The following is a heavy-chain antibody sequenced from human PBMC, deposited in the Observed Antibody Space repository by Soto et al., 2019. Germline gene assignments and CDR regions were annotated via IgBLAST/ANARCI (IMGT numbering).Heavy chain of an antibody. Sequence: EAQLLESGGGLVQPGGSLRLSCGASGFAFNTYAMDWVRQAPGKGLEWVSSISGSGDRTYYADSVKGRFTISRDNSENTLYLEMNSLRAEDTAVYYCANSDRGGSGNSNFWGQGTLVTVSS. CDR3: ANSDRGGSGNSNF. CDR2: ISGSGDRT. V-gene: IGHV3-23*01. CDR1: GFAFNTYA. J-gene: IGHJ4*02. D-gene: IGHD3-10*01.